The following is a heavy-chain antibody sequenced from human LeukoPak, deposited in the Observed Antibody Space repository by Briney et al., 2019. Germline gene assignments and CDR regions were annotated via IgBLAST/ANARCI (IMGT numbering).Heavy chain of an antibody. J-gene: IGHJ4*02. D-gene: IGHD1-26*01. V-gene: IGHV4-34*01. CDR2: SNHFGST. CDR3: ARENSGSYREFDY. CDR1: GESFSGYF. Sequence: PSETLSLTCAVSGESFSGYFWTWIRQPPGKGLEWIGESNHFGSTDYNPPLKSRVTISVDTSKKQFSLNVRSVTDADTAVFYCARENSGSYREFDYWGQGTLVTVSS.